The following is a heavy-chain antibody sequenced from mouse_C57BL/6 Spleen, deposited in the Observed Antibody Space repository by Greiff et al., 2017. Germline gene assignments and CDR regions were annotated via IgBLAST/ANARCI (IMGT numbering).Heavy chain of an antibody. Sequence: QVQLQQSGPGLVQPSQSLSITCTVSGFSLTSYGVHWVRQSPGKGLEWLGVIWSGGSTDYNAAFISRLSISKDNSKSQVFCKMNSLQADDTAIYYCARTGGTSGFAYWGQGTLVTVSA. J-gene: IGHJ3*01. V-gene: IGHV2-2*01. D-gene: IGHD4-1*01. CDR3: ARTGGTSGFAY. CDR2: IWSGGST. CDR1: GFSLTSYG.